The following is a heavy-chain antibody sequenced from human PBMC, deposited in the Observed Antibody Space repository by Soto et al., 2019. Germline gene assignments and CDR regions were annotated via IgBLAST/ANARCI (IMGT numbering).Heavy chain of an antibody. J-gene: IGHJ6*01. Sequence: GLSQKISCXGSHYNCINFWVGRVRQMPGKGLEWMGIIFPADSDTSFSPSFQGRVTMSVDKSTYTAYLQWSRLAASDLAIPYCTATLTSGMGVWG. CDR2: IFPADSDT. CDR1: HYNCINFW. D-gene: IGHD3-9*01. V-gene: IGHV5-51*01. CDR3: TATLTSGMGV.